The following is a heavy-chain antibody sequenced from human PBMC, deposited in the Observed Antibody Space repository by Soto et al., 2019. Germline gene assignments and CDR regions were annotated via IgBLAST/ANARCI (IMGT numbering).Heavy chain of an antibody. D-gene: IGHD6-6*01. CDR1: GFTFSDHY. V-gene: IGHV3-11*01. CDR3: ARVGANKVWNIAPRPKGYFLDY. Sequence: QVQLVESGGGLVKPGGSLRLSCAASGFTFSDHYMTWIRQAPGKGVEWVSSISSSATTSYYTDSVKGRFTISRDNAENSVDLQMTSLRAEDTAVYYCARVGANKVWNIAPRPKGYFLDYWGQGTLVTVSS. CDR2: ISSSATTS. J-gene: IGHJ4*02.